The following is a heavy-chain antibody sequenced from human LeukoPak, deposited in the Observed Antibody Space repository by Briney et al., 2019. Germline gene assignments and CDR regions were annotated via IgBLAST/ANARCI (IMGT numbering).Heavy chain of an antibody. D-gene: IGHD5-18*01. J-gene: IGHJ5*02. Sequence: QAGGSLRLSCTASGFIFSSYWMTWVRQAPGKGLEWVANIRQDGSEKYYVDSVKGRFTISRDNAKKSLYLEMNSLRAEDTAVYYCARGASGIQLWFFDPWGQGTLVTVSS. CDR3: ARGASGIQLWFFDP. CDR2: IRQDGSEK. V-gene: IGHV3-7*01. CDR1: GFIFSSYW.